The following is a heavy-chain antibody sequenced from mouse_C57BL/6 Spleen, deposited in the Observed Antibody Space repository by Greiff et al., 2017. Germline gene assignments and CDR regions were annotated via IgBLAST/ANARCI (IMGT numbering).Heavy chain of an antibody. D-gene: IGHD2-5*01. J-gene: IGHJ3*01. Sequence: EVMLVESGGGLVKPGGSLKLSCAASGFTFSDYGMHWVRQAPEKGLEWVAYISSGSGTIYYADTVKGRFTISRDTAKNTLFLQMTSLRSEDTAMYYCASPYYSNYGWFAYWGQGTLVTVSA. V-gene: IGHV5-17*01. CDR1: GFTFSDYG. CDR2: ISSGSGTI. CDR3: ASPYYSNYGWFAY.